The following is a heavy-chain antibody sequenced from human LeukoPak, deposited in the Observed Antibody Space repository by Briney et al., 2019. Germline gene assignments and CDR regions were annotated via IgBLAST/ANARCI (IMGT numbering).Heavy chain of an antibody. CDR2: IYYSGST. CDR1: GGSISSYY. CDR3: ARVGCSSTSCYHYGVDV. D-gene: IGHD2-2*01. V-gene: IGHV4-59*01. J-gene: IGHJ6*02. Sequence: SETLSLTCTVSGGSISSYYWSWIRQPPGKGLEWIGYIYYSGSTNYNPSLKSRVTISVDTSKNQFSLKLSSVTAADTAVYYCARVGCSSTSCYHYGVDVWGQGTTVTVSS.